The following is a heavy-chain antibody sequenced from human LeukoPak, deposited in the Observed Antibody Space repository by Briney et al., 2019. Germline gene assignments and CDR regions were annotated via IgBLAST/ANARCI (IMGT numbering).Heavy chain of an antibody. CDR1: GGSFSGYY. CDR3: ARVGVRELVLNFDY. D-gene: IGHD6-13*01. J-gene: IGHJ4*02. Sequence: PSETLSLTCAVYGGSFSGYYWSWIRQPPGKGLEWIGEINHSGSTNYNPSLKSRVTISVDTSKNQFSLRLSSVTAADTAVYYYARVGVRELVLNFDYWGQGILVTVSS. V-gene: IGHV4-34*01. CDR2: INHSGST.